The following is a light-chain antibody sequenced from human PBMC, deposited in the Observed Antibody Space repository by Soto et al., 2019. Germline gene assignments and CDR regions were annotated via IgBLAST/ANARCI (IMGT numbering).Light chain of an antibody. V-gene: IGKV3-20*01. CDR3: QQYGGSPVT. J-gene: IGKJ2*01. CDR2: GAS. Sequence: EIVLTQSPGTLSLSPGERATLSCRASQSVISSSLAWYQQKPGQAPRLLIYGASSRATGIPDRFSGSGSGTDFTLTIGRLEPEDFAVYYCQQYGGSPVTFGQGTKLEIK. CDR1: QSVISSS.